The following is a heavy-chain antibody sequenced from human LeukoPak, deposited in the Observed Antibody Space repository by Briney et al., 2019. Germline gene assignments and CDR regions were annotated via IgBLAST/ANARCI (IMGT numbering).Heavy chain of an antibody. Sequence: SETLSLTCTVSGGSISSSSYYWSWIRQPAGKGLEWIGRIYTSGSTNYNPSLKSRVTISVDTSKNQFSLKLSSVTAADTAVYYCARDHAVTMVRGVGSGWFDPWGQGTLVTVSS. D-gene: IGHD3-10*01. CDR1: GGSISSSSYY. CDR3: ARDHAVTMVRGVGSGWFDP. V-gene: IGHV4-61*02. J-gene: IGHJ5*02. CDR2: IYTSGST.